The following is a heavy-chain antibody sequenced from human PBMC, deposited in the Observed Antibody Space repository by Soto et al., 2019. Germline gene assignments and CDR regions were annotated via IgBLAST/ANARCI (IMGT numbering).Heavy chain of an antibody. Sequence: SQTLSLTCAISGDSVSSDSAAWNWIRLSPSRGLEWLGRTYYRSKWFHDYAVSVKSRIIINADTSKNQFSLQLTSVTPEDTAIHYCVRAPPVIGANWFDPWGQGTLVTVSS. CDR1: GDSVSSDSAA. V-gene: IGHV6-1*01. CDR3: VRAPPVIGANWFDP. J-gene: IGHJ5*02. CDR2: TYYRSKWFH. D-gene: IGHD1-26*01.